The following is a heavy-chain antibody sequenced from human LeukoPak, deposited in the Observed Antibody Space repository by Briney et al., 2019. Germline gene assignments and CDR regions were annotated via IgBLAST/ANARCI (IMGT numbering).Heavy chain of an antibody. CDR3: ARSYRGVTDY. CDR1: GFTFSNYW. J-gene: IGHJ4*02. CDR2: IKQDGSEK. D-gene: IGHD2-21*02. Sequence: GGSLRLSCAASGFTFSNYWMSWVRQAPGKGLEWVANIKQDGSEKYYVDSVKGRFTISRDNAKNSLYLQMNSLRAEDTAVYYCARSYRGVTDYWGQGTLVTVSS. V-gene: IGHV3-7*03.